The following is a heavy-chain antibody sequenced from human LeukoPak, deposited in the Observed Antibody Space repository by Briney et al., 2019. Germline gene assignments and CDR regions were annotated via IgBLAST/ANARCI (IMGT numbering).Heavy chain of an antibody. V-gene: IGHV3-23*01. CDR1: GFSFRSHG. CDR3: AKDDDWGRFNH. CDR2: ISPRGDIT. J-gene: IGHJ1*01. Sequence: GGSLRLSCAASGFSFRSHGMNWVRQAPGKGLEWVSGISPRGDITYYKDSVRGRFTISRDNFKNTVSRQLNSLRAEDTAMYYCAKDDDWGRFNHWGQGTLVTVSS. D-gene: IGHD3-16*01.